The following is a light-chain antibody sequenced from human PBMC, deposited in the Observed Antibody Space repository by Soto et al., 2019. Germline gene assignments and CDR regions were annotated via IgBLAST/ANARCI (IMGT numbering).Light chain of an antibody. V-gene: IGKV3-20*01. CDR1: QSVSSNY. CDR2: GAS. Sequence: EIVLTQSPGTLSLSPGERATLSCRASQSVSSNYLAWYRRKPGQAPRLLIYGASSRATGIPDRFSSSGSGTDFTLTITRLEPEDSAVYYWQQYGSSPPTFGPGTRVEIK. J-gene: IGKJ1*01. CDR3: QQYGSSPPT.